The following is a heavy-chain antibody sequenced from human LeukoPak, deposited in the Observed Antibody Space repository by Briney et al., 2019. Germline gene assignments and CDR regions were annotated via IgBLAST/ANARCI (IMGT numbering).Heavy chain of an antibody. CDR2: ISSSSSYI. CDR1: GFTFSSYS. CDR3: ARDRKGFVVVPAARGNWFDP. V-gene: IGHV3-21*01. D-gene: IGHD2-2*01. Sequence: KAGGSLRLSCAASGFTFSSYSMNWVRQAPGKGLEWVSSISSSSSYIYYADSVKGRFTISRDNAKNSLYLQMNSLRAEDTAVYYCARDRKGFVVVPAARGNWFDPWGQGTLVTVSS. J-gene: IGHJ5*02.